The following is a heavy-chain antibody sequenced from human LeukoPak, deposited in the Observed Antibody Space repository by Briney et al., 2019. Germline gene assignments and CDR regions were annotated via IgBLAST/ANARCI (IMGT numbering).Heavy chain of an antibody. V-gene: IGHV3-43*01. J-gene: IGHJ6*02. CDR1: GFTFDDYT. Sequence: PGGSLRLSCAASGFTFDDYTMHWVRQAPGKGLEWVSLISWDGGSTYYADSVKDRFTISRDNSKNSLYLQMNSLRTEDTALYYCAKEQYGGNSYYYYYYGMDVWGQGTTVTVSS. CDR2: ISWDGGST. D-gene: IGHD4-23*01. CDR3: AKEQYGGNSYYYYYYGMDV.